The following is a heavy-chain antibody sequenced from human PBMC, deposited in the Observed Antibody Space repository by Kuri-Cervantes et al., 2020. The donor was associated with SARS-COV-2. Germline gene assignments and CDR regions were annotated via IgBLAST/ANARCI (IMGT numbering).Heavy chain of an antibody. V-gene: IGHV1-18*01. CDR1: GYIFTSYG. J-gene: IGHJ3*02. D-gene: IGHD2-21*02. CDR3: ARGGFCGGDCSKGAFDI. Sequence: ASVKVSCKASGYIFTSYGISWVRQAPGQGLEWMGWISAYNGYTNYAQKLQGRVNMTTDTSTSTAYMDLRSLRSDDTAVYYCARGGFCGGDCSKGAFDIWGQGTMVTVSS. CDR2: ISAYNGYT.